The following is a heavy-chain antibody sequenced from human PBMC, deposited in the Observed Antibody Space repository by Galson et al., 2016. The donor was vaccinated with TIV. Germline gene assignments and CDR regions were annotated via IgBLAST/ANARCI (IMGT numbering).Heavy chain of an antibody. J-gene: IGHJ5*02. D-gene: IGHD3-22*01. Sequence: SLRLSCAASGFTFSTYTINWVRQAPGKGLERVSSISTSSLHKYYADSVKGRFTISRDNTKNSLYLQMNSLRAEDTAVYFCARGAYDSSGYGGWFDPWGQGTLVIVSS. CDR2: ISTSSLHK. CDR3: ARGAYDSSGYGGWFDP. CDR1: GFTFSTYT. V-gene: IGHV3-21*01.